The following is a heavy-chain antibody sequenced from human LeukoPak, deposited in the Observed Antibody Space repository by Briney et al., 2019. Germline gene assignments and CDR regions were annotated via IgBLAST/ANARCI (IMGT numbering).Heavy chain of an antibody. D-gene: IGHD3-22*01. Sequence: ASVKVSCKASGGTFSSYAISWVRQAPGQGLEWMGGIIPIFGTANYAQKFQGRVTITADKSTSTAYMELSSLRSEDTAVYYCARDTQDRNSGYYYSWGQGTLVTVSS. CDR1: GGTFSSYA. CDR2: IIPIFGTA. J-gene: IGHJ4*02. CDR3: ARDTQDRNSGYYYS. V-gene: IGHV1-69*06.